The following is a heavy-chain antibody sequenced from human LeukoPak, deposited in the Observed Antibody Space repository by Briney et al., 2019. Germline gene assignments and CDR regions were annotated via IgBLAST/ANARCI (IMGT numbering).Heavy chain of an antibody. CDR3: ARGPQGVVPAAMRYYYYMDV. D-gene: IGHD2-2*01. Sequence: ASVKVSCKASGGTFSSYAISWVRQAPGQGLEWMGRIIPIFGTANYAQKFQGRVTITTDESTSTAYMELSSLRSEGTAVYYCARGPQGVVPAAMRYYYYMDVWGKGTTVTVSS. CDR2: IIPIFGTA. CDR1: GGTFSSYA. V-gene: IGHV1-69*05. J-gene: IGHJ6*03.